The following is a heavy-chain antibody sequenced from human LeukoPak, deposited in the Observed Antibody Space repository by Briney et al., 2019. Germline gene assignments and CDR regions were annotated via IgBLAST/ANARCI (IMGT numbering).Heavy chain of an antibody. CDR3: ARVGYCTNGVCSQRIFDY. Sequence: SETLSLTCTVSGGSISSSSYYWGWLRQPPGKGLEWIGSIYYSGSTYYNPSLKSRVTISVDTSKNQFSLKLSSVTAADTAVYYCARVGYCTNGVCSQRIFDYWGQGTLVTVSS. CDR1: GGSISSSSYY. D-gene: IGHD2-8*01. J-gene: IGHJ4*02. V-gene: IGHV4-39*01. CDR2: IYYSGST.